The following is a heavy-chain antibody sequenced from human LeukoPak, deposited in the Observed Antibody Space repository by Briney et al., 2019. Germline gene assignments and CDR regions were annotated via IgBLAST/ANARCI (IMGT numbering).Heavy chain of an antibody. Sequence: GGTLRLSCAASGFTFSNYGMSWVRQAPGKGLEWVSYISSSGSTIYYADSVKGRFTISRDNAKNSLYLQMNSLRAEDTAVYYCARVAVTTSNYYYYYYMDVWGKGTTVTVSS. V-gene: IGHV3-11*04. J-gene: IGHJ6*03. CDR3: ARVAVTTSNYYYYYYMDV. CDR1: GFTFSNYG. D-gene: IGHD4-17*01. CDR2: ISSSGSTI.